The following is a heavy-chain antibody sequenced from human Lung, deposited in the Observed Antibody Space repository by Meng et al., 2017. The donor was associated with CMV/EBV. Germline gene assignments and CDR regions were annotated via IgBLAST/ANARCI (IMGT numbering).Heavy chain of an antibody. V-gene: IGHV3-74*01. D-gene: IGHD1-7*01. CDR2: IKSDGSSS. CDR1: GFAFNSYG. Sequence: GESLKISCEASGFAFNSYGMHWVRQAPGKGLAWVSRIKSDGSSSAYADSVRGRFTISRDNAKNTLYLQMNSLRADDTAVYYCARENYRQYYYYGMDVWGQGTTVTVSS. J-gene: IGHJ6*02. CDR3: ARENYRQYYYYGMDV.